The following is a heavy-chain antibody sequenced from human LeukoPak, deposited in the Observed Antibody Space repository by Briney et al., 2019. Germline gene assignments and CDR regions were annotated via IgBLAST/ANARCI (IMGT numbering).Heavy chain of an antibody. J-gene: IGHJ4*02. V-gene: IGHV3-7*01. CDR2: IQQHGSVK. CDR1: GFTFSSYW. Sequence: GGSLRLSCAASGFTFSSYWMSWVRQAPGKGLEWVANIQQHGSVKYYVDSAKGRFTISRDNGEDSMFLEMNSLRADDTAVYYCARGSRDNSGYRYYFDYWGQGTLVTVSS. CDR3: ARGSRDNSGYRYYFDY. D-gene: IGHD3-22*01.